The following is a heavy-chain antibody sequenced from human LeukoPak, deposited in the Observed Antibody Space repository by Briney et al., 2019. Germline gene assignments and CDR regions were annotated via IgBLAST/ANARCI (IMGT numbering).Heavy chain of an antibody. CDR1: GGSFSGCY. D-gene: IGHD2-21*02. J-gene: IGHJ4*02. CDR3: ARGRVTLDY. Sequence: SETLSLTCAVFGGSFSGCYWSWIRQPPGKGLEWIGEINHGGSTNYNPSLKSRVTISLDTSKNQFSLKLSSVTAADTAVYYCARGRVTLDYWGQGTLVTVSS. V-gene: IGHV4-34*01. CDR2: INHGGST.